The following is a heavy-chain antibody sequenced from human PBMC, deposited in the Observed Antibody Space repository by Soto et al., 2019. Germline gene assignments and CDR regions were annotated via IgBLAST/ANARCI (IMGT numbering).Heavy chain of an antibody. D-gene: IGHD1-26*01. CDR3: AKVSGSYFTNFDY. J-gene: IGHJ4*02. CDR2: ISGSGGST. Sequence: SLRLSCAASGFTFSSYAMSWVRQAPGKGLEWVSAISGSGGSTYYADSVKGRFTISRDNSKNTLYLQMSSLRAEDTAVYYCAKVSGSYFTNFDYWGQGTLVTVSS. CDR1: GFTFSSYA. V-gene: IGHV3-23*01.